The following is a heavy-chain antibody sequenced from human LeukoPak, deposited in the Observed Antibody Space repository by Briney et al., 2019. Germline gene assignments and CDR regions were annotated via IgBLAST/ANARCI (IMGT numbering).Heavy chain of an antibody. CDR1: GGTFSSYA. Sequence: GASVKVSCKASGGTFSSYAISWVRQAPGQGLEWMGGIIPIFGTANYAQKFQGRVTITADESTSTAYMELSSLRSEDTAVYYCARAWLRDCSGGSCYYFDYWGQGTLVTVSS. CDR3: ARAWLRDCSGGSCYYFDY. V-gene: IGHV1-69*01. D-gene: IGHD2-15*01. CDR2: IIPIFGTA. J-gene: IGHJ4*02.